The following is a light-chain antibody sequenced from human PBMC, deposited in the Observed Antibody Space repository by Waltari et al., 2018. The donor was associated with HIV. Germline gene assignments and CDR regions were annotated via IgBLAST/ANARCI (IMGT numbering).Light chain of an antibody. CDR1: SSDVGGSNY. V-gene: IGLV2-14*03. J-gene: IGLJ1*01. CDR2: EVT. Sequence: GSPGQSITISCTGTSSDVGGSNYVSWYHQHPGRAPKVLISEVTNRTSGVSDRCSGSKSGNTASLTIFGLLADDDGDYYCCSYSRRASYVFGTGTKVTVL. CDR3: CSYSRRASYV.